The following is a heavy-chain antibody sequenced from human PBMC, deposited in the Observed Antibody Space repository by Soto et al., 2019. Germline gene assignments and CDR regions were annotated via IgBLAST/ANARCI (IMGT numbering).Heavy chain of an antibody. J-gene: IGHJ6*03. D-gene: IGHD4-4*01. CDR3: ARGSNYYYYYYMDG. Sequence: ASVKVSCKASGYTFTSYAMHGVRQAPGQRLEWMGWINAGNGNTKYSQKFQGRVTITRDTSASTAYMELSSLRSEDTAVYYCARGSNYYYYYYMDGWGKGTTVTVSS. CDR2: INAGNGNT. CDR1: GYTFTSYA. V-gene: IGHV1-3*01.